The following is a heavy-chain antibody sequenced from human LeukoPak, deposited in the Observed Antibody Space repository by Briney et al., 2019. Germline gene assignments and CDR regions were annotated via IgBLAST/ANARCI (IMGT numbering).Heavy chain of an antibody. Sequence: GRSLRLSCAASGFTFRSDAMHWVRQAPGKGLEGVAFISFDGNIKYFADSVKGRFTISRDNSMNTVYLQMNSLRAEDTAVYYCAKDLATKYTLHYWGQGTLVTVSS. J-gene: IGHJ4*02. CDR3: AKDLATKYTLHY. CDR1: GFTFRSDA. D-gene: IGHD6-6*01. V-gene: IGHV3-30*18. CDR2: ISFDGNIK.